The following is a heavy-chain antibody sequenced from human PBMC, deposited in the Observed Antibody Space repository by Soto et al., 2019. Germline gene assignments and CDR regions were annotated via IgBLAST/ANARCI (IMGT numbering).Heavy chain of an antibody. J-gene: IGHJ4*02. CDR3: ARDRVGDGAYSLDY. D-gene: IGHD3-10*01. Sequence: PGGSLRLSCAASGLGGDKLGWVRQAPGNGLEWVASLLTNGVTQYADSVKGRFTVSRDSSTNTQYLRMNSLRVEDTAVYYCARDRVGDGAYSLDYWAQGFMVTVSS. CDR2: LLTNGVT. CDR1: GLGGDK. V-gene: IGHV3-53*01.